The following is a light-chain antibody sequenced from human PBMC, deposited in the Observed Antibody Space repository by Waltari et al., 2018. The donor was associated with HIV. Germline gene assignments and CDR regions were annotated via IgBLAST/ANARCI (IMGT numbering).Light chain of an antibody. J-gene: IGLJ2*01. CDR2: KVS. CDR1: TSDVVHYNR. V-gene: IGLV2-18*02. CDR3: SSYTSSNTFVV. Sequence: QSALPQPPSVSGSPGQSVTISCTGTTSDVVHYNRLSSDQQPPGSAPKLMIYKVSNRPSGVPRRFSGSKSGNTASLTIAGLQAEDEADYYCSSYTSSNTFVVFGGGTKLTVL.